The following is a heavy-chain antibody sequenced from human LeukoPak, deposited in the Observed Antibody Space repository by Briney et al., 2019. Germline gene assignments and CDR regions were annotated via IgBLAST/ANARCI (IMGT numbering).Heavy chain of an antibody. CDR3: ANHQAADPTGAFDI. V-gene: IGHV3-30*02. CDR2: IRYDGSNK. J-gene: IGHJ3*02. CDR1: GFTFSSYG. Sequence: GGSLRLSCAASGFTFSSYGMHWVRQAPGKGLEWVAFIRYDGSNKYYADSVKGRFTISRDNSKNTLYLQMNSLRAEDTAVYYCANHQAADPTGAFDIWGQGTMVTVSS. D-gene: IGHD6-13*01.